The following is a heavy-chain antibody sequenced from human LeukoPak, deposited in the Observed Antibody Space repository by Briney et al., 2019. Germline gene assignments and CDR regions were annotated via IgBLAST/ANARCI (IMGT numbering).Heavy chain of an antibody. J-gene: IGHJ4*02. Sequence: GGSLRLSCPVSGITFSGYWVHWIRQAPGKGLVWVSRINSDWTTTTYADFVKGRFTVSRDNSKNTLYLQMNSLRAEDTAVYYCARDAPYDSTPGDYWGQGTLVTVSS. CDR3: ARDAPYDSTPGDY. D-gene: IGHD3-22*01. CDR1: GITFSGYW. V-gene: IGHV3-74*01. CDR2: INSDWTTT.